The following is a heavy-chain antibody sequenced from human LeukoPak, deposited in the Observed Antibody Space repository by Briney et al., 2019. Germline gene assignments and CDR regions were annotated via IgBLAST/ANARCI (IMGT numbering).Heavy chain of an antibody. CDR1: GGTFSSYA. Sequence: ASVKVSCKASGGTFSSYAISWVRQAPGQGLEWMGGIIPIFGTANYAQKFQGRGTITTDESTSTAYMELSSLRSEDTAVYYCATGYCSSTSCYTYYYYYYMDVWGKGTTVTVSS. CDR3: ATGYCSSTSCYTYYYYYYMDV. CDR2: IIPIFGTA. V-gene: IGHV1-69*05. D-gene: IGHD2-2*02. J-gene: IGHJ6*03.